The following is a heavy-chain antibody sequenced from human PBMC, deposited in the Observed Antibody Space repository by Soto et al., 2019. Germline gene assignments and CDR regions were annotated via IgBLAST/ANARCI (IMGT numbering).Heavy chain of an antibody. Sequence: GGSLRLSCAASGFTFSSYSMDWVRQAPGKXLEWVSSISSSSSYIYYADSVKGRFTISRDNAKNSLYLQMNSLRAEDTAVYYCARDKHDSSGYYYEALDYWGQGTLVTVSS. CDR3: ARDKHDSSGYYYEALDY. D-gene: IGHD3-22*01. V-gene: IGHV3-21*01. CDR2: ISSSSSYI. CDR1: GFTFSSYS. J-gene: IGHJ4*02.